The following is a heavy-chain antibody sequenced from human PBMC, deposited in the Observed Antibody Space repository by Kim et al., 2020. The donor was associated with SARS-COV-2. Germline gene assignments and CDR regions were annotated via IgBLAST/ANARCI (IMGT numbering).Heavy chain of an antibody. CDR2: DT. Sequence: DTRYNPSVQGQVTISADNSINTDYLQWSSLRASDTAIYYCAKYGQNFDFWGRGTLVTVSS. CDR3: AKYGQNFDF. V-gene: IGHV5-51*01. D-gene: IGHD4-17*01. J-gene: IGHJ4*02.